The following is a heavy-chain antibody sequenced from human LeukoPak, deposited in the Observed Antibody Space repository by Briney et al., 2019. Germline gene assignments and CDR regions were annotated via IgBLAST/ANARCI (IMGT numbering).Heavy chain of an antibody. V-gene: IGHV4-59*01. CDR1: GGSISSYY. Sequence: SETLSLTCTVSGGSISSYYWSWIRQPPGKGLEGIGYIYYSGSTNYNPSLTSRVTISVDTSKNQFSLKLRSVTAADTAVYYCARQIVGAPDAFDIWGQGTMVTVSS. CDR2: IYYSGST. J-gene: IGHJ3*02. CDR3: ARQIVGAPDAFDI. D-gene: IGHD1-26*01.